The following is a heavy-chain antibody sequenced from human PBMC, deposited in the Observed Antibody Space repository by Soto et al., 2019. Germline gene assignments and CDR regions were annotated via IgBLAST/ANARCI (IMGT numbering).Heavy chain of an antibody. D-gene: IGHD1-26*01. J-gene: IGHJ4*02. Sequence: QVQLVESGGGVVQPGRSLRVSCAASGFTFSSYAMHWVRQAPGKGLEWVAVISYDGSNKYYADSVKGRFTISRDNSKNTLYLQMNSLRAEDTAVYYCARDPIVGATTLFDYWGQGTLVTVSS. CDR1: GFTFSSYA. CDR2: ISYDGSNK. V-gene: IGHV3-30-3*01. CDR3: ARDPIVGATTLFDY.